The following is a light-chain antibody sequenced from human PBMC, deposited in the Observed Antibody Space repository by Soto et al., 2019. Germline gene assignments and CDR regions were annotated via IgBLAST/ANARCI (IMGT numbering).Light chain of an antibody. J-gene: IGKJ4*01. Sequence: EIVLTQSPGTLSLSPGERATLSCRASQSVSSSYLAWYQQKPGQAPRLLIYGASGRATGIPDRFSGSGSGTDFTLTISRLEPEDFAVYYCQQYGSSFLLTFGGGTKVEIK. CDR3: QQYGSSFLLT. V-gene: IGKV3-20*01. CDR1: QSVSSSY. CDR2: GAS.